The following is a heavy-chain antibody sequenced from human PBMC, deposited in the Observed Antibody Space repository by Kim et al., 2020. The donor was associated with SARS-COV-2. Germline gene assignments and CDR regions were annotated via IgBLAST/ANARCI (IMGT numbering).Heavy chain of an antibody. CDR2: INHSGST. CDR1: GGSFSGYY. J-gene: IGHJ6*02. Sequence: SETLSLTCAVYGGSFSGYYWSWIRQPPGKGLEWIGEINHSGSTNYNPSLKSRVTISVDTSKNQFSLKLSSVTAADTAVYYCARGRLVVYYGSGAGMDVWGQGTTVTVSS. V-gene: IGHV4-34*01. D-gene: IGHD3-10*01. CDR3: ARGRLVVYYGSGAGMDV.